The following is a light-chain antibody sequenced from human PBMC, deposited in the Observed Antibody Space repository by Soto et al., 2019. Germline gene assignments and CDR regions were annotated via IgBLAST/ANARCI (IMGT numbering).Light chain of an antibody. CDR2: DAS. CDR1: QTIRRW. J-gene: IGKJ1*01. Sequence: DIEMTQSPSTLSASVGDRVTITCRASQTIRRWLAWYQQRPGKAPKVVIYDASTLESGVPARFSGSGSETEFTLTISSLQPEDSATYYRQHYNSDPRTGGQGTKVEVK. V-gene: IGKV1-5*01. CDR3: QHYNSDPRT.